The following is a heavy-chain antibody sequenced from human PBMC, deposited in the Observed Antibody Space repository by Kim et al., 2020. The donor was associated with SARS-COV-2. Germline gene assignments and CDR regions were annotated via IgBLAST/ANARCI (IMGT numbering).Heavy chain of an antibody. CDR2: ISWDGGST. CDR1: GFTFDDYA. CDR3: AKAPRYRWDVYAFDI. J-gene: IGHJ3*02. Sequence: GGSLRLSCAASGFTFDDYAMHWVRQAPGKGLEWVSLISWDGGSTYYADSVKGRFTISRDNSKNSLYLQMNSLRAEDTALYYCAKAPRYRWDVYAFDIWGQGTMVTVSS. D-gene: IGHD5-18*01. V-gene: IGHV3-43D*03.